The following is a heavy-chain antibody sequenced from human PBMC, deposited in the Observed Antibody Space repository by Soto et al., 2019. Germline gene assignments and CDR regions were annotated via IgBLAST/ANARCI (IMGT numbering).Heavy chain of an antibody. CDR3: AREWGLLPYYVMNV. D-gene: IGHD7-27*01. J-gene: IGHJ6*02. CDR2: ISYTGRT. CDR1: GDSVTSGSYY. Sequence: SETLSLTCIVSGDSVTSGSYYWTWLRQPPGKGLEWIGYISYTGRTKYNPSLQSRVTISVDTSKNDFSLNLSSVTAADTAIYFCAREWGLLPYYVMNVWGQGTAVTVSS. V-gene: IGHV4-61*03.